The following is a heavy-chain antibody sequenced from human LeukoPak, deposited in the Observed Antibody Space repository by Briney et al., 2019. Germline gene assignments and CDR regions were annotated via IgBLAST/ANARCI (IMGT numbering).Heavy chain of an antibody. CDR2: IYYSGST. D-gene: IGHD3-10*01. CDR1: GGSISSYY. J-gene: IGHJ4*02. V-gene: IGHV4-59*12. CDR3: ARDRPYYFGSGSYYDGFDS. Sequence: SSETLSLTCTVSGGSISSYYWSWIRQPPGKGLEWIGYIYYSGSTNYNPSLKSRVTISVDTSKYQFSLKLSSVIAADTAVYYCARDRPYYFGSGSYYDGFDSWGQGTLVTVSS.